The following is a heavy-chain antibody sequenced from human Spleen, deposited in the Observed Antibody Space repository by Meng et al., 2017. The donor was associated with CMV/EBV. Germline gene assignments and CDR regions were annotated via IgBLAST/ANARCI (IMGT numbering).Heavy chain of an antibody. Sequence: GGSLRLSCVASGFTFSGYSMNWVRQAPGKGLEWVSSFTRSSSNTYYSDSVKGRFTVSRDNAKNSLYLQMNSLRHEDTAVYYCARHQIRGVVGARPRGPGDLWGQGTLVTVSS. CDR3: ARHQIRGVVGARPRGPGDL. CDR1: GFTFSGYS. D-gene: IGHD1-26*01. CDR2: FTRSSSNT. J-gene: IGHJ4*02. V-gene: IGHV3-21*01.